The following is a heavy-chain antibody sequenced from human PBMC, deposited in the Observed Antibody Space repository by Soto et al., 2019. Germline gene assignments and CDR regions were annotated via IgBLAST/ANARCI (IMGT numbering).Heavy chain of an antibody. CDR3: ARVHWNDVRCIDY. D-gene: IGHD1-1*01. CDR1: GGTFSSYT. CDR2: IIAILGIA. V-gene: IGHV1-69*02. Sequence: QVQLVQSGAEVKKPGSSVKVSCKASGGTFSSYTISWVRQAPGQGLEWMGRIIAILGIANYAQQFQGRVTITADKSTSTAYMERSSLRSEDTAVYYCARVHWNDVRCIDYWGQGTLVTVSS. J-gene: IGHJ4*02.